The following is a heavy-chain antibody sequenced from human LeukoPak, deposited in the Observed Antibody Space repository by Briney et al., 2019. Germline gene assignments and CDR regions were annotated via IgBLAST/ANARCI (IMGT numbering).Heavy chain of an antibody. J-gene: IGHJ3*02. Sequence: TGGSLRLSCAASGFTFDDYGMSWVRQAPGKGLEWVSGINWNGGSTGYADSVKGRFTISRDNPKNSLYLQMNSLRAEDTALYYCARVGFTRDAFDIWGQGTMVTVSS. V-gene: IGHV3-20*04. CDR3: ARVGFTRDAFDI. CDR2: INWNGGST. CDR1: GFTFDDYG.